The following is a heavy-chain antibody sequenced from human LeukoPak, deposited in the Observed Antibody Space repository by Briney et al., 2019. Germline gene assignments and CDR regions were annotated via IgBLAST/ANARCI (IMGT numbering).Heavy chain of an antibody. D-gene: IGHD2-15*01. Sequence: SETLSLTCAVYGGSFSGYYWSWIRQPPGKGLEWIGEINHSGSTNYNPSLKSRVTISVDTSKNQFSLKLSSVTAADTAVYYCARRRYCSGGSCYPRARYYYYYYMDVWGKGTTVTVSS. CDR2: INHSGST. V-gene: IGHV4-34*01. CDR3: ARRRYCSGGSCYPRARYYYYYYMDV. J-gene: IGHJ6*03. CDR1: GGSFSGYY.